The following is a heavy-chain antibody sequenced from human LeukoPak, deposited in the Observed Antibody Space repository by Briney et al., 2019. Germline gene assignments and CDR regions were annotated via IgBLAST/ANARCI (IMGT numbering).Heavy chain of an antibody. V-gene: IGHV3-23*01. CDR3: AKTSNDILTD. Sequence: GGSLRLSCAASGFTFSSSAMTWVRQAPGKGLEWASSISVSGGSTYYADFVKGRFTISRDNSKNTLYLQMNSLSAGDTAVYFCAKTSNDILTDWGQGTLVTASS. J-gene: IGHJ4*02. CDR2: ISVSGGST. CDR1: GFTFSSSA. D-gene: IGHD3-9*01.